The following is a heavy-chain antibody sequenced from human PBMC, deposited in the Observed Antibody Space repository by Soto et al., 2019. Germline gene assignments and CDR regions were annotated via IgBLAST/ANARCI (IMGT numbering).Heavy chain of an antibody. V-gene: IGHV3-30*14. CDR3: ARDPSSGWYGGYYFDY. CDR2: ISYDGSNK. Sequence: QVQLVESGGGVVQPGRSLRLSCAASGFTFSSYAMHWVRQAPGKGLEWVAVISYDGSNKYYADSVKGRFTISRDNSKNARYLQMNSLRAEDTAVYYCARDPSSGWYGGYYFDYWGRGTLVTVSS. J-gene: IGHJ4*02. CDR1: GFTFSSYA. D-gene: IGHD6-19*01.